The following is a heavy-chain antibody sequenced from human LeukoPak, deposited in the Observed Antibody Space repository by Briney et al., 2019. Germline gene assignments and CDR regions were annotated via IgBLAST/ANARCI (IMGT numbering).Heavy chain of an antibody. D-gene: IGHD4-17*01. CDR2: IRQEGIKK. CDR1: GFIFSNYW. J-gene: IGHJ4*02. V-gene: IGHV3-7*01. CDR3: ATDTGHGYFES. Sequence: GGSLRLSCAASGFIFSNYWMSWLRQAPGKGLEWVANIRQEGIKKNYVDSVEGRFTISRDNAQSSVYLQMTSLRAEDTAVYYCATDTGHGYFESWGQGTLVTVSS.